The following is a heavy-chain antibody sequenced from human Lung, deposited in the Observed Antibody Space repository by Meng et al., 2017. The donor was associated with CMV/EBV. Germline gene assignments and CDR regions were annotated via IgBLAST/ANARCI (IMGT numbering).Heavy chain of an antibody. CDR2: IKEDGSDK. D-gene: IGHD6-25*01. CDR1: GFTFINYW. CDR3: ARDRAANSFDP. Sequence: GGSXRLXCAASGFTFINYWMSWVRQAPGKGLEWVANIKEDGSDKYYVDSVKGRFTISRDNAKNSLYLQMNSLRAEDTAVYYCARDRAANSFDPWGQGTRVTVDS. V-gene: IGHV3-7*01. J-gene: IGHJ5*02.